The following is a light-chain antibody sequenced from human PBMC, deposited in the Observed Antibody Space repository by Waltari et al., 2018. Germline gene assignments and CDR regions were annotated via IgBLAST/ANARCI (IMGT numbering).Light chain of an antibody. J-gene: IGKJ3*01. CDR1: QSISSW. CDR2: KAS. CDR3: QQYNNYPFT. V-gene: IGKV1-5*03. Sequence: DIRMTPSPSTLSASVGDRVTITCRASQSISSWLAWYQQKPGKAPKLLIYKASSLESGVPSRFSGSGSGTEFTLTISSLQPDDFATYYCQQYNNYPFTFGPGTKVDIK.